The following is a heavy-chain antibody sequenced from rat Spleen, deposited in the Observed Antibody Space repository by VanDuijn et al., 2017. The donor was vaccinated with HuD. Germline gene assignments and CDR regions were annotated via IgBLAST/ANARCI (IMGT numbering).Heavy chain of an antibody. CDR3: TRAPYD. Sequence: EVQLVESGGGLVQPGRSLKLSCAASGFTYSNYVMAWVRQAPTKGLEWVASISTGGGNTYYRDSVKGRFTISRDHARSTLYMQLNSLRSEDTATYYCTRAPYDWGQGVMVTVSS. CDR1: GFTYSNYV. CDR2: ISTGGGNT. J-gene: IGHJ2*01. V-gene: IGHV5-25*01. D-gene: IGHD2-3*01.